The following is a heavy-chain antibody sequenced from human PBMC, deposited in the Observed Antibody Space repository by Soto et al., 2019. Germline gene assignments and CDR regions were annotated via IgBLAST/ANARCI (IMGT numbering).Heavy chain of an antibody. CDR2: INPSGGNT. Sequence: ASVKVSCKASGYTFTSYYMHWVRQAPGQGLEWMGIINPSGGNTSYAQKFQGRVTMTRDTSTSTVYMELSSLRSEDTAVYYCAXSPPDTAMVPSRGHFDYWGQGTLVTVSS. D-gene: IGHD5-18*01. V-gene: IGHV1-46*01. CDR1: GYTFTSYY. CDR3: AXSPPDTAMVPSRGHFDY. J-gene: IGHJ4*02.